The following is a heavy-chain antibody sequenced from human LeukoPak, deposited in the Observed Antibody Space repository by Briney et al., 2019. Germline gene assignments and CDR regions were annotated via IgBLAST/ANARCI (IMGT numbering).Heavy chain of an antibody. V-gene: IGHV4-61*05. CDR2: IYYSGST. Sequence: PSETLSLTCTVSGGSISSSSYYWGWIRQSPGKGLEWIGYIYYSGSTNYNPSLKSRVTISVDTSKNQFSLKLSSVTAADTAVYYCARAVSGSWWEYYYYYYMDVWGKGTTVTISS. J-gene: IGHJ6*03. CDR1: GGSISSSSYY. CDR3: ARAVSGSWWEYYYYYYMDV. D-gene: IGHD3-16*01.